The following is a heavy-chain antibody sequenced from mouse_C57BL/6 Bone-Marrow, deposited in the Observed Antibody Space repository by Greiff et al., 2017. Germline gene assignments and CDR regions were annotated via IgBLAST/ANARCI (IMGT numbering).Heavy chain of an antibody. V-gene: IGHV1-80*01. Sequence: VKLQQSGAELVKPGASVKISCKASGYAFSSYWMNWVKQRPGKGLEWIGQIYPGDGDTNYNGKFKGKATLTADKSSSTAYMQLSSLTSEDSAVYFCARNGVPGYFDVWGTGTTVTVSS. CDR1: GYAFSSYW. D-gene: IGHD2-14*01. CDR2: IYPGDGDT. J-gene: IGHJ1*03. CDR3: ARNGVPGYFDV.